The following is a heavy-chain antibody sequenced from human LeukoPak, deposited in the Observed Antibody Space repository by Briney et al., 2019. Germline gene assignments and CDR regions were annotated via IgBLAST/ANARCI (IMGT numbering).Heavy chain of an antibody. D-gene: IGHD2-15*01. CDR1: GFTFGDYA. CDR3: TRALRLRYCSGGSCFSSFDY. Sequence: GGSLRLSCTTSGFTFGDYAMSWFRQAPGKGLEWVGLIRSKGYGETTEYAASVKGRFIISRDDSKSIAYLQMNSLRTEGTAVYSCTRALRLRYCSGGSCFSSFDYWGQGTLVSVSS. CDR2: IRSKGYGETT. J-gene: IGHJ4*02. V-gene: IGHV3-49*03.